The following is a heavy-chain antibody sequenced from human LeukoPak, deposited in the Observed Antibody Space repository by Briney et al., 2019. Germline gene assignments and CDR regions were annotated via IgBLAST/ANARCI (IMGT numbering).Heavy chain of an antibody. CDR3: ASTLYLYYYDSSGYYY. V-gene: IGHV3-21*01. Sequence: GGSLRLSCAASGFTSSSYSMNWVRQAPGKGLEWVSSISSSSSYIYYADSVKGRFTISRDNAKNSLYLQMNSLRAADTAVYYCASTLYLYYYDSSGYYYWGQGTLVTVSS. CDR1: GFTSSSYS. CDR2: ISSSSSYI. D-gene: IGHD3-22*01. J-gene: IGHJ4*02.